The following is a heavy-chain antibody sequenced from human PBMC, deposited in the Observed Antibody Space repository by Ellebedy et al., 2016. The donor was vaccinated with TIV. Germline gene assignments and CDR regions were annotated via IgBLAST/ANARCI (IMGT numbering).Heavy chain of an antibody. Sequence: GESLKISCAASGFTFSSYAMSWVRQAPGKGLEWVSAISGSGASTYYAESVKGRFTISRDNSKNTLYLQMNRLRAEDTAIYYCAKIGEYYDSSGYFNWFDPWGHGTLVTVSS. D-gene: IGHD3-22*01. J-gene: IGHJ5*02. CDR2: ISGSGAST. CDR3: AKIGEYYDSSGYFNWFDP. V-gene: IGHV3-23*01. CDR1: GFTFSSYA.